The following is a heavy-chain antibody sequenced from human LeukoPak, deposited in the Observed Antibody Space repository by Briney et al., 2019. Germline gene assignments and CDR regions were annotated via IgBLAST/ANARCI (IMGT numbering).Heavy chain of an antibody. J-gene: IGHJ5*02. CDR3: AREGSTSGTSWFDP. V-gene: IGHV4-38-2*02. CDR2: IYHSGAT. D-gene: IGHD3-10*01. Sequence: SETLSLTCAVSDYSITSAYYWGWFRQPPGRGREGFGSIYHSGATDYNPSLKSRVTISVDTSKNQFSLKLTSVTAADTAVYYCAREGSTSGTSWFDPWGQGNLVTVSS. CDR1: DYSITSAYY.